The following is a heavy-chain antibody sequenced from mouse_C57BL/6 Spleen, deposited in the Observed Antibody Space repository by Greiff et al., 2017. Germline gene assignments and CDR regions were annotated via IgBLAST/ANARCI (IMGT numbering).Heavy chain of an antibody. CDR1: GFTFSDSW. V-gene: IGHV6-6*01. D-gene: IGHD2-2*01. CDR3: TRIYYCYDVLWYFDG. CDR2: IRHRANNHAT. Sequence: DVQLVESGGGLVQPGGSMKLSCAASGFTFSDSWMDWVRQSPEKGLEWVAEIRHRANNHATYYAESVKGRFTNSRDDSKSSVYLQMNSLRAEDTGIYYCTRIYYCYDVLWYFDGWGTGTTVTVSS. J-gene: IGHJ1*03.